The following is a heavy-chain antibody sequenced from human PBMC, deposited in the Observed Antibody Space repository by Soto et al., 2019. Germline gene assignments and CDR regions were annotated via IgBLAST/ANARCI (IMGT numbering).Heavy chain of an antibody. CDR2: IKQDGSEK. CDR3: AGSSGWSAKSNWFDP. D-gene: IGHD6-19*01. CDR1: GFTFSSYW. Sequence: LSLTCAASGFTFSSYWMSWVRQAPGKGLEWVANIKQDGSEKYYVDSVKGRFTISRDNAKNSLYLQMNSLRAEDTAVYYCAGSSGWSAKSNWFDPWGQGTLVTVSS. V-gene: IGHV3-7*01. J-gene: IGHJ5*02.